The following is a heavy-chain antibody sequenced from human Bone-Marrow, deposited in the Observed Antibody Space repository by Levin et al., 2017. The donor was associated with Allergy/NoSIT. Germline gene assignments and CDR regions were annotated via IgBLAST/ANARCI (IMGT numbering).Heavy chain of an antibody. CDR2: IDWDDGK. J-gene: IGHJ6*02. CDR3: ARSTSRHYYAMAV. D-gene: IGHD6-6*01. Sequence: SGPTLVKPTQSLTLTCTFSGFSLSTAGMRIYWIRQPPGKALEWLGRIDWDDGKFYSTALQTRLTISKDTSKDQVVLTLTNLDPVDTATYFCARSTSRHYYAMAVWGQGTTVTVSS. CDR1: GFSLSTAGMR. V-gene: IGHV2-70*04.